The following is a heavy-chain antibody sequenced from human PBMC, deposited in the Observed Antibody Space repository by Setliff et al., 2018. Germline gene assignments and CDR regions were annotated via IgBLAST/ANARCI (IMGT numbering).Heavy chain of an antibody. CDR1: GYTFTRNG. J-gene: IGHJ6*02. CDR2: ISVYNGNT. CDR3: ASSVDYYDRSGYPYAMDV. Sequence: GPSVKVSCKASGYTFTRNGINWVRQAPGQGLEWMGWISVYNGNTHYAQKFQGRVTMTTDTSTTTAYMDLRGLRSDDTAVYYCASSVDYYDRSGYPYAMDVWGQGTTVTVSS. D-gene: IGHD3-22*01. V-gene: IGHV1-18*01.